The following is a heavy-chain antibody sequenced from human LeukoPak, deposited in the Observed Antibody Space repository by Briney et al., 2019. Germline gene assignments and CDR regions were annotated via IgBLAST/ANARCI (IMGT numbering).Heavy chain of an antibody. J-gene: IGHJ4*02. V-gene: IGHV3-23*01. D-gene: IGHD2-21*01. CDR1: GFTFSSYA. Sequence: GGALRLSCAAAGFTFSSYAMSWVRQAPGKGLEWGSAISGSGGSTYYADSVKGRFTISRDNSKNTLYLQMNSLRAEDTAVYYCAKESEHIVVVIAIGYFDYWGQGTLVTVSS. CDR2: ISGSGGST. CDR3: AKESEHIVVVIAIGYFDY.